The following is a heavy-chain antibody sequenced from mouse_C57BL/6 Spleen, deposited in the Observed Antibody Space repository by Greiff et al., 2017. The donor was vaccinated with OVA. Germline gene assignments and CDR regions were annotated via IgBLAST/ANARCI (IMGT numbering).Heavy chain of an antibody. CDR3: ARSARAMDD. CDR2: INYDGSST. CDR1: GFTFSDYY. J-gene: IGHJ4*01. Sequence: EVMLVESEGGLVQPGSSMKLSCTASGFTFSDYYMAWVRQVPEKGLEWVANINYDGSSTYYLDSLKSRFIISRDNAKNILYLQMSSLKSEDTATYYCARSARAMDDWGQGTSVTVSS. V-gene: IGHV5-16*01.